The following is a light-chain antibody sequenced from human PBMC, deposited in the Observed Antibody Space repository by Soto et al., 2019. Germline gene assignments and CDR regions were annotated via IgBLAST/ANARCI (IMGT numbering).Light chain of an antibody. CDR1: LSISNW. Sequence: DIQMTQSPSTLSASVGDRVTITCRASLSISNWLAWYQQKPGKAPKLLIYDASSLASGIPSRFSGSGSGTQFTLTISSLQPDDLATYYCQQYNSHYTFGQGTKLEI. CDR3: QQYNSHYT. J-gene: IGKJ2*01. CDR2: DAS. V-gene: IGKV1-5*01.